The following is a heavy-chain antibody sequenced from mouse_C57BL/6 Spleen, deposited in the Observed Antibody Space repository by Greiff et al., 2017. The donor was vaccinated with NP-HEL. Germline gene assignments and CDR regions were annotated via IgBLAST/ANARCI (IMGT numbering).Heavy chain of an antibody. CDR1: GYSITSGYY. J-gene: IGHJ3*01. CDR2: ISYDGST. V-gene: IGHV3-6*01. D-gene: IGHD4-1*01. CDR3: ARGLTGGGFAY. Sequence: ESGPGLVKPSQSLSLTCSVTGYSITSGYYWNWIRQFPGNQLEWMGYISYDGSTNYNQNLQNRISITRDTSKNQFFLKLNSVTTEDTATYYFARGLTGGGFAYWGQGTLVTVSA.